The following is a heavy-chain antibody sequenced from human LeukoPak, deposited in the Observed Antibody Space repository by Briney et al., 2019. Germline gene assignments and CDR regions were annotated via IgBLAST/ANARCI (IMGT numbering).Heavy chain of an antibody. J-gene: IGHJ4*02. V-gene: IGHV5-51*01. D-gene: IGHD4/OR15-4a*01. CDR2: IYPGDSDT. Sequence: GESLKIACTSSGNGFSYYWIGWVRQMPGKGLEWMGIIYPGDSDTRYNPSFQGQVTISADKSISTAYLQWSSLKASDTAMYYCARHELYHGAPRLDYWGQGTLVTVSS. CDR3: ARHELYHGAPRLDY. CDR1: GNGFSYYW.